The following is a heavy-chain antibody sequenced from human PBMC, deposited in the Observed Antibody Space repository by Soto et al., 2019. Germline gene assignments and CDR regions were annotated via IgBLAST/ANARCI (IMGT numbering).Heavy chain of an antibody. J-gene: IGHJ4*02. CDR2: ISWNSGNI. D-gene: IGHD3-3*01. CDR1: GFTFDDYA. Sequence: PGGSLRLSCAASGFTFDDYAMHWVRQAPGKGPEWVSGISWNSGNIVYADSVKGRFTISRDNAKNSLYLQMNSLRPEDTALYYCAKDPQAWSGPYYFDYWGQGXLVTVSS. CDR3: AKDPQAWSGPYYFDY. V-gene: IGHV3-9*01.